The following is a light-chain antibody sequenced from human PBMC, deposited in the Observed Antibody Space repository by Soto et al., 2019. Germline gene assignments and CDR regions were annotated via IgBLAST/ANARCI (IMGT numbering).Light chain of an antibody. J-gene: IGKJ2*01. Sequence: EVVMTQSPATLSVSPGERATLSCRASQSVSSNLAWYQQKPGQAPRLLSYGASSRATGIPDRFSGSGSGTDFTLTISRLEPEDFAVYYCQQYGSSPPVYTFGQGTKLEIK. CDR2: GAS. CDR3: QQYGSSPPVYT. V-gene: IGKV3-20*01. CDR1: QSVSSN.